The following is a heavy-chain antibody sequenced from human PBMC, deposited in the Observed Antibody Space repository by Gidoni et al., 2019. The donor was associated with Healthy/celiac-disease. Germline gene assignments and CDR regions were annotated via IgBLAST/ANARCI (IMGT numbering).Heavy chain of an antibody. J-gene: IGHJ4*02. Sequence: QLQLQESGPGLVKPSETLSLTCTVSGGSISSSSYYWGWIRQPPGKGLEWIGSIYYSGSTYYNPSLKSRVTISVDTSKNQFSLKLSSVTAADTAVYYCAWGNYAQSIDYWGQGTLVTVSS. V-gene: IGHV4-39*01. D-gene: IGHD1-7*01. CDR1: GGSISSSSYY. CDR3: AWGNYAQSIDY. CDR2: IYYSGST.